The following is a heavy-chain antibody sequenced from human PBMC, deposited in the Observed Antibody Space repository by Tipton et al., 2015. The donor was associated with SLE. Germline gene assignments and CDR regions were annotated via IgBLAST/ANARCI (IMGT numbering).Heavy chain of an antibody. CDR3: ARERDLIAFDI. V-gene: IGHV3-74*01. D-gene: IGHD1-1*01. Sequence: GSLRLSCTASGFTFSRHLMYWVRQAPGKGLLWVSRINSDGRSTVYADSVEGRFTISRDNTKNTLYLQMNSLRAEDTAVYYCARERDLIAFDIWGQGTMVTVSS. J-gene: IGHJ3*02. CDR2: INSDGRST. CDR1: GFTFSRHL.